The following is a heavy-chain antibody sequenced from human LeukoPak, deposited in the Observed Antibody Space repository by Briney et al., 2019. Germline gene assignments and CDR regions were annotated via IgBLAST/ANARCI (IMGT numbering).Heavy chain of an antibody. CDR3: VRLKGYCCCISCYASYFDY. CDR2: ISPTDAET. CDR1: GFTFTSYE. Sequence: GGSLRLSCAASGFTFTSYEMNWVRQAPGKGLEWVSYISPTDAETYYTDSVKGRFTISRDNAKNSLYLQMNSLRPEDSALYYCVRLKGYCCCISCYASYFDYWGQGTQVTVSS. J-gene: IGHJ4*02. D-gene: IGHD2-2*01. V-gene: IGHV3-48*03.